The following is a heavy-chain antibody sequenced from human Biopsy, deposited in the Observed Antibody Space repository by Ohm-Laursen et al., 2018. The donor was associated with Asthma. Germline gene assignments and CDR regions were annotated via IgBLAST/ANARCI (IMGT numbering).Heavy chain of an antibody. V-gene: IGHV2-5*02. CDR1: GFSLRTPGMG. CDR3: ALSQDSGFDDHSPSWFDP. Sequence: PTQTLTLTCSFSGFSLRTPGMGVGWIRQSPVKALEWLALIFWDDYNLFRPSLKRRLTITKDPSKNQGGLTMTKMDPVDSGTYYCALSQDSGFDDHSPSWFDPWGQGTLVTVSS. J-gene: IGHJ5*02. CDR2: IFWDDYN. D-gene: IGHD3-9*01.